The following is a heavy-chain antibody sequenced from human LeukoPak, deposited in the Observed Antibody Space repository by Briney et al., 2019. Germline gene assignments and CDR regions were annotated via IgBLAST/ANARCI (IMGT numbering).Heavy chain of an antibody. D-gene: IGHD1-1*01. V-gene: IGHV1-18*01. CDR3: ARRQGTALSFDY. CDR2: INAYNGNT. CDR1: GYTFTSYG. Sequence: ASVKVSCKASGYTFTSYGFSWVRQAPGQGLEWMGWINAYNGNTNYAQKLQGRVTMTTDTSTSTAYMELRSLRFDDTAVYYCARRQGTALSFDYWGQGTLVTVSS. J-gene: IGHJ4*02.